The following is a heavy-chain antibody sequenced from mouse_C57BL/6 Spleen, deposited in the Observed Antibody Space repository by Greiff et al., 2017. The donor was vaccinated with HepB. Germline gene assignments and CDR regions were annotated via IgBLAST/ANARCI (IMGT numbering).Heavy chain of an antibody. CDR2: IDPGSGNT. CDR1: GYTFTDYY. CDR3: ASSRGAMDY. D-gene: IGHD1-1*01. J-gene: IGHJ4*01. V-gene: IGHV1-76*01. Sequence: QVQLQQSGAELVRPGASVKLSCKASGYTFTDYYINWVKQRPGQGLEWIARIDPGSGNTYYNEKFKGKATLTAEKSSSTAYMQLSSLTSEDSAVYFFASSRGAMDYWGQGTSVTVSS.